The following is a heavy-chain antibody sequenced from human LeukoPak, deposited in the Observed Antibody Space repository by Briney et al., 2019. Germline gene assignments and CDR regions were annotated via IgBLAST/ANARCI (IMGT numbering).Heavy chain of an antibody. Sequence: GGSLRLSCAASGFTFSSYGMHWVRQAPGKGLEWVAVISYDGNNKYYADSVKGRFTISRDNSKNTLYLQMNSLRAEDTAVYYCAKDRYTAMAELLADYWGLGTLVTVSS. D-gene: IGHD5-18*01. CDR1: GFTFSSYG. J-gene: IGHJ4*02. CDR2: ISYDGNNK. V-gene: IGHV3-30*18. CDR3: AKDRYTAMAELLADY.